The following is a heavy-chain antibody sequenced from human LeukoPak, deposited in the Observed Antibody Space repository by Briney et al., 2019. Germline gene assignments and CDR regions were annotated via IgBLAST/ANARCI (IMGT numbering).Heavy chain of an antibody. J-gene: IGHJ5*02. Sequence: ASVKVSCKASGYTFTGYYMHWVRRAPGQGLEWMGWINPNSGGTNYAQKFQGRVTMTTDTSMSTAYMELSRLTSDDTAVYYCARAGGRSWFDPWGQGTLVTVSS. V-gene: IGHV1-2*02. CDR2: INPNSGGT. CDR1: GYTFTGYY. CDR3: ARAGGRSWFDP.